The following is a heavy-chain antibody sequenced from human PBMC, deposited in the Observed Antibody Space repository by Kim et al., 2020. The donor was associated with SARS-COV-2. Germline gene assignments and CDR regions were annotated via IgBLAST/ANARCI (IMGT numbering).Heavy chain of an antibody. V-gene: IGHV3-23*01. CDR3: AKDQHYDSSLNDY. D-gene: IGHD3-22*01. J-gene: IGHJ4*02. Sequence: YADSVKGRFTISRDNSKNTLYLQMNSLRAEDTAVYYCAKDQHYDSSLNDYWGQGTLVTVSS.